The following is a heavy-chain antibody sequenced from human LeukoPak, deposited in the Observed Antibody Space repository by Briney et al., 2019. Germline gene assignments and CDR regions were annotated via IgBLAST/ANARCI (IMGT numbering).Heavy chain of an antibody. V-gene: IGHV3-48*01. CDR2: ISTSSDTI. CDR3: ARGPSGYHNT. CDR1: GFIFRSYS. D-gene: IGHD5-12*01. Sequence: GGSLRLSCAASGFIFRSYSMNWVRQAPGKGLEWVSFISTSSDTISYADSVKGRFTISRDNANNSLYLQMNSLRAEDTAVYYCARGPSGYHNTGGQGTLVTVSS. J-gene: IGHJ4*02.